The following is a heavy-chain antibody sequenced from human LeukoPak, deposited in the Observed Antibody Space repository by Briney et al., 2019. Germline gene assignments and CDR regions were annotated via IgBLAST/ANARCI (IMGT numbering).Heavy chain of an antibody. CDR2: IYYSGST. CDR3: ARVTYYDFWSGYVTDAFDI. V-gene: IGHV4-59*01. D-gene: IGHD3-3*01. Sequence: SETLSLTCTVSGGSISSYYWSWIRQPPGKGLEWIGYIYYSGSTNYNPSLKSRVTISVDTSKNQFSLKLSSVTAADTAVYYCARVTYYDFWSGYVTDAFDIWGQGIMVTVSS. J-gene: IGHJ3*02. CDR1: GGSISSYY.